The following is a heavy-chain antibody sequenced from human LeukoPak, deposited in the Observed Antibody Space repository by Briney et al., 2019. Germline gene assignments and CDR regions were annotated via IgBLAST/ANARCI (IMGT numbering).Heavy chain of an antibody. CDR2: IYYSGST. V-gene: IGHV4-59*01. D-gene: IGHD2-2*01. J-gene: IGHJ6*02. CDR1: GGSISSYY. CDR3: ARDSGLGYCSTTSCSYGLDV. Sequence: KPSETLSLTCTVSGGSISSYYWSWIRQPPGKGLEWIRYIYYSGSTNFNPSLKSRVTVSVDTSKNQVSLKLRSVTAADTAVYYCARDSGLGYCSTTSCSYGLDVWGQGTTVFVS.